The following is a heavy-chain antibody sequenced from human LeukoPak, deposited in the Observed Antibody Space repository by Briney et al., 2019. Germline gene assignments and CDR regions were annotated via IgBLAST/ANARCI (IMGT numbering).Heavy chain of an antibody. CDR2: ISYDGSNK. Sequence: PGRSLRLSCAASGFTFSSYAMHWVRQAPGKGLEWVAVISYDGSNKYYADSVKGRFTISRDNSKNTLYLQMNSLRAEDTAVYYCAREPTPYDFWSGYYGHYYGMDVWGQGTTVTVSS. CDR1: GFTFSSYA. D-gene: IGHD3-3*01. V-gene: IGHV3-30-3*01. CDR3: AREPTPYDFWSGYYGHYYGMDV. J-gene: IGHJ6*02.